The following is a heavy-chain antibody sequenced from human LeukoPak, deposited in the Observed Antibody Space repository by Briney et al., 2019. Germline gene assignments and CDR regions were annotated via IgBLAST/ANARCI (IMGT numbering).Heavy chain of an antibody. V-gene: IGHV1-2*02. CDR2: INPNSGGT. CDR3: ASEIWTRGDAFDI. D-gene: IGHD3/OR15-3a*01. CDR1: GYTFTGYY. J-gene: IGHJ3*02. Sequence: ASVKVSCKASGYTFTGYYMLWVRQAPGQGLEWMGWINPNSGGTNYAQKFQGRVTMTRDTSISTAYMELSRLRSDDTAVYYCASEIWTRGDAFDIWGQGTMVTVSS.